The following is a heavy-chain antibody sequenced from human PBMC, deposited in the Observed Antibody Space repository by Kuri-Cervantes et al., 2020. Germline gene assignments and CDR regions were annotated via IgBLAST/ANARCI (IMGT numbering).Heavy chain of an antibody. Sequence: ETLSLTCAASGFTFAAYAMSWVRQAPGKGLEWVSTISGRGSSTHYADSVKGRFTISRDNSKNTLYLQMSSLRAEDTAVYYCARKGVVVAAFDYWGQGTLVTVSS. D-gene: IGHD2-15*01. V-gene: IGHV3-23*01. J-gene: IGHJ4*02. CDR3: ARKGVVVAAFDY. CDR2: ISGRGSST. CDR1: GFTFAAYA.